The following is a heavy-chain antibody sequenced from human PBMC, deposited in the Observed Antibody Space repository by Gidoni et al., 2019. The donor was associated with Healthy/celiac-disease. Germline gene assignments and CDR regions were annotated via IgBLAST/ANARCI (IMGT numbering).Heavy chain of an antibody. CDR3: ARVGRIAAAGKGWFDP. J-gene: IGHJ5*02. CDR2: MNPNSGNT. V-gene: IGHV1-8*01. D-gene: IGHD6-13*01. CDR1: GYTFTSYD. Sequence: QVQLVQSGAEVKKPGASVKVSCKASGYTFTSYDINWVRQATGQGLEWMGWMNPNSGNTGYAQKFQGRVTMTRNTSISTAYMELSSLRSEDTAVYYCARVGRIAAAGKGWFDPWGQGTLVTVSS.